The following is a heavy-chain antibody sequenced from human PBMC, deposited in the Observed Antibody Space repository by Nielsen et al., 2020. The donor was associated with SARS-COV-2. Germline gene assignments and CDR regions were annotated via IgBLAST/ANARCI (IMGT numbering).Heavy chain of an antibody. V-gene: IGHV3-23*01. J-gene: IGHJ6*02. CDR3: AKDLGSGYYGMDV. CDR2: ISGSGGST. Sequence: GESLKISCAASGFTFSSYAMSWVRQAPGKGLEWVSAISGSGGSTYYADSVKGRFTISRDNSKNTLYLQMNSLRAEDTAVYYCAKDLGSGYYGMDVWGQGTTVTVSS. CDR1: GFTFSSYA.